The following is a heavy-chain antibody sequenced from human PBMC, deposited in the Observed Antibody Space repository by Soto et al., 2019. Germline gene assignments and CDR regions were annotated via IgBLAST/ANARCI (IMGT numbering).Heavy chain of an antibody. CDR2: FDPEDGET. V-gene: IGHV1-24*01. J-gene: IGHJ6*03. CDR3: ARGGDQGYSYGFSVYYYYYMDV. Sequence: ASVKVSCKVSGYTLTELSMHWVRQAPGKGLEWMGGFDPEDGETIYAQKFQGRVTMTEDTSTDTAYMELSSLRSEDTAVYYCARGGDQGYSYGFSVYYYYYMDVWGKGTTVTVSS. CDR1: GYTLTELS. D-gene: IGHD5-18*01.